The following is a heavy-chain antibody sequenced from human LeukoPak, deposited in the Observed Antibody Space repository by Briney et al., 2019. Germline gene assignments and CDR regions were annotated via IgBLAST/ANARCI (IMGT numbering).Heavy chain of an antibody. J-gene: IGHJ4*02. CDR1: GFTFSSPW. V-gene: IGHV3-74*01. D-gene: IGHD3-16*02. CDR2: INSDGSAT. Sequence: GGSLRLSCAASGFTFSSPWMHWVRQAPGKGLVWVSRINSDGSATAYADSVKGRFTISRDNAENTLYLQMNSLRAEDTAVYYCARGTAGYHSSYFDYWGQGTLVTVSS. CDR3: ARGTAGYHSSYFDY.